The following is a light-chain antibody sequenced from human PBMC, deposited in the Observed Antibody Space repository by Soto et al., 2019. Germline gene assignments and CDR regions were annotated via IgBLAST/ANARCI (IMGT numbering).Light chain of an antibody. V-gene: IGLV1-40*01. J-gene: IGLJ1*01. CDR1: SSNVGAGFA. Sequence: QSVLTQPPSVSGAPGQRVAISCAGSSSNVGAGFAVHWYQLHPGAAPTLLIYDNSNRPSGVPDRFSGSKTGTSASLAISGLQAEDEATYFCQSYDTSLRAFVFGSGTKVTVL. CDR2: DNS. CDR3: QSYDTSLRAFV.